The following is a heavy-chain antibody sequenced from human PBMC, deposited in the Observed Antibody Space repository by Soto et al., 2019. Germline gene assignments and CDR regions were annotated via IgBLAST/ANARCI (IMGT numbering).Heavy chain of an antibody. CDR3: AREVTMVRGVIGY. V-gene: IGHV1-69*13. D-gene: IGHD3-10*01. CDR2: IIPIFGTA. Sequence: GASVKVSCKASGGTFSSYAISWVRQAPGQGLEWMGGIIPIFGTANYAQKFQGRVTITADESTSTAYMELSSLRSEDTAVYYCAREVTMVRGVIGYWGQGTLVTVSS. J-gene: IGHJ4*02. CDR1: GGTFSSYA.